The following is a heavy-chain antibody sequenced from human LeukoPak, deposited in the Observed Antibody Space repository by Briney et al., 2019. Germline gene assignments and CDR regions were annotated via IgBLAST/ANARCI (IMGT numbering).Heavy chain of an antibody. D-gene: IGHD3-3*01. CDR1: GFTVSSNY. CDR2: IYSGGST. V-gene: IGHV3-53*01. J-gene: IGHJ4*02. Sequence: GGSLRLSCAASGFTVSSNYMSWVRQAPGKGLEWISVIYSGGSTYYADSVKGRFTISRDNSKNTLYLQMNSLRAEDTAVYYCARGQYDFWSGLDFDYWGQGTLVTVSS. CDR3: ARGQYDFWSGLDFDY.